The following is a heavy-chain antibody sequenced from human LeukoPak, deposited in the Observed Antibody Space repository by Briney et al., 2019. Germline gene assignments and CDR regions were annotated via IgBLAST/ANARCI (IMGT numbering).Heavy chain of an antibody. CDR3: ARDHPVGGGNSPDAFDI. V-gene: IGHV4-59*01. D-gene: IGHD4-23*01. CDR2: IYYSGST. CDR1: GGSISSYY. J-gene: IGHJ3*02. Sequence: SETLSLTCTVSGGSISSYYWSWIRQPPGKGLEWIGHIYYSGSTNYNPSLKSRVTISVDTSKNQFSLKLSSVTAADTAVYYCARDHPVGGGNSPDAFDIWGQGTMVTVSS.